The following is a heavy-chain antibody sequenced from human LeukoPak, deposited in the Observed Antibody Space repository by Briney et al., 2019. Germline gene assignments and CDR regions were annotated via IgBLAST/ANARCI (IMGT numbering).Heavy chain of an antibody. CDR2: ISGSGGST. CDR3: AKDGRKNVEMATIIDY. Sequence: GGSLRLSCAASGFTFSSYAMSWVRQAPGKGLEWVSAISGSGGSTYYADSVKGRFTISRDNSKNTLYLQMNSLRAEDTAVYYCAKDGRKNVEMATIIDYWGQGTLVTVSS. J-gene: IGHJ4*02. V-gene: IGHV3-23*01. CDR1: GFTFSSYA. D-gene: IGHD5-24*01.